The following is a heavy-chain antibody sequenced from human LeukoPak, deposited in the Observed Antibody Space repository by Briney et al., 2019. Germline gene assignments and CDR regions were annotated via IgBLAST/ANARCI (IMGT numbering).Heavy chain of an antibody. Sequence: GGSLRLSCAASGFTFSSYEMNWVRQAPGKGLEWVSYISSSGSTIYYADSVKGRFTISRDNAKNSLYLQMNSLRAEDTAVYYCARGGTMIVVVINYWGQGTLVTVSS. V-gene: IGHV3-48*03. CDR2: ISSSGSTI. CDR1: GFTFSSYE. J-gene: IGHJ4*02. CDR3: ARGGTMIVVVINY. D-gene: IGHD3-22*01.